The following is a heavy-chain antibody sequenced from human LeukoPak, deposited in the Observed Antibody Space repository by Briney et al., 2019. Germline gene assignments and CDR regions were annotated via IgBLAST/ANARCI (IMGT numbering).Heavy chain of an antibody. D-gene: IGHD6-19*01. V-gene: IGHV3-7*01. CDR2: IKQDGSEK. Sequence: GGSLRLSCAASGFTFSSYAMSWVRQAPGKGLEWVAKIKQDGSEKYYVDSVKGRFTISRDNAKNSLYLQMNSLRAEDTAVYYCARDLSGWSLFDYWGQGTLVTVSS. CDR3: ARDLSGWSLFDY. CDR1: GFTFSSYA. J-gene: IGHJ4*02.